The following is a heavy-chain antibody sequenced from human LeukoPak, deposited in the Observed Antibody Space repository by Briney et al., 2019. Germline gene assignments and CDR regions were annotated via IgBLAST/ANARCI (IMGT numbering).Heavy chain of an antibody. CDR1: GGSISSSSYY. J-gene: IGHJ4*02. Sequence: SETLSLTCTVSGGSISSSSYYWGWIRQPPGKGLEWIGSIYYSGSTYYNPSLKSRVTISVDTSKNQFSLKLSSVTAADTAVYYCATRQSSMAVAGIDYWGQGTLVTVSS. D-gene: IGHD6-19*01. V-gene: IGHV4-39*01. CDR2: IYYSGST. CDR3: ATRQSSMAVAGIDY.